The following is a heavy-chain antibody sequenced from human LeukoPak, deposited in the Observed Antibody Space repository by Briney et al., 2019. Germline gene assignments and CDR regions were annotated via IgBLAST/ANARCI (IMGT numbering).Heavy chain of an antibody. CDR3: ARAGGSSLNFDY. CDR1: GGSISSYY. J-gene: IGHJ4*02. CDR2: IYYSGST. Sequence: PSETLSLTCTVSGGSISSYYWSWIRQPPGKGLEWIGYIYYSGSTNYNPSLKSRVTISVDTSKNQFSLKLSSVTAADTAVYYCARAGGSSLNFDYWGQRTLVTVSS. V-gene: IGHV4-59*01. D-gene: IGHD6-13*01.